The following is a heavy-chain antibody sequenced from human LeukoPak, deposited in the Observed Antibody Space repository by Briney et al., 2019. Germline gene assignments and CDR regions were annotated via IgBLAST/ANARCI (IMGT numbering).Heavy chain of an antibody. J-gene: IGHJ3*02. CDR3: AGYASSGRRDASDI. CDR1: GFTFGDYA. V-gene: IGHV3-43D*03. CDR2: INWDGGDT. D-gene: IGHD3-22*01. Sequence: GGSLRLSCAASGFTFGDYAMHWVRHGPGKRLEWVSLINWDGGDTYYADSVKGRFTISRDNTKNSLYLEMNSLRAEDTAVYYCAGYASSGRRDASDIWGQGTMVTVSS.